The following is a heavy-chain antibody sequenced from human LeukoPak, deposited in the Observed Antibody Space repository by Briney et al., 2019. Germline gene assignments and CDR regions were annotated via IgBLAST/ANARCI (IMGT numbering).Heavy chain of an antibody. V-gene: IGHV3-48*01. J-gene: IGHJ4*02. CDR3: ARDGSGRVPEMSAPDY. CDR1: GFTFRNYW. CDR2: IRSSSRTI. D-gene: IGHD3-10*01. Sequence: GGSLRLSCAASGFTFRNYWMNWVRQAPGKGLEWVSYIRSSSRTIYYADSVKGRFTISRDNAKNSLFLQMNSLRAEDTAVYYCARDGSGRVPEMSAPDYWGQGTLVTVSS.